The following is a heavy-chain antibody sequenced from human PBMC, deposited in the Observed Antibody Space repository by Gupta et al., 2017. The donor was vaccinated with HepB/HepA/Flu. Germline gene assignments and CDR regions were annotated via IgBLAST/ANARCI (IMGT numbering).Heavy chain of an antibody. J-gene: IGHJ3*01. CDR3: AREEDAFDL. Sequence: VQLQESGPGLVTPSKTLSLTCTVSGGSVNSGTYYWSWIRQPPGKGLEWIGYIAYSGSTHYNPSLKSRVTISADTSKNQFYLNLNSVTAADTAIYYCAREEDAFDLWGQGTMVTVSS. V-gene: IGHV4-61*01. CDR1: GGSVNSGTYY. CDR2: IAYSGST.